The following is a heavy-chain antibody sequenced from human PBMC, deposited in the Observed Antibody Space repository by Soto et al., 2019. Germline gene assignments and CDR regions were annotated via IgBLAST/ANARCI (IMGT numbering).Heavy chain of an antibody. CDR1: GYTFTSYG. CDR3: ARDYSRLYCSGGSCYSDY. J-gene: IGHJ4*02. CDR2: ISAYNGNT. V-gene: IGHV1-18*01. D-gene: IGHD2-15*01. Sequence: ASVKVSCKASGYTFTSYGISWVRQAPGQGLEWMGWISAYNGNTNYAQKLQGRVTMTTDTSTSTAYMELRSLRSDDTAVYYCARDYSRLYCSGGSCYSDYWGQGTLVTVSS.